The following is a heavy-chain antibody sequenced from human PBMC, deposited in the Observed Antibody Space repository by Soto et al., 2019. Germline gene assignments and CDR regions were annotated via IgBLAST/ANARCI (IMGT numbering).Heavy chain of an antibody. CDR1: GFTFSSYA. CDR3: AKDRRARGAVASSWFDP. J-gene: IGHJ5*02. D-gene: IGHD6-19*01. V-gene: IGHV3-23*01. Sequence: GGSLRLSCAASGFTFSSYAMSWVRQAPGKGLEWVSAISGSGGSTYYADSVKGRFTISRDNSKNTLYLQMNSLRAEDTAVYYCAKDRRARGAVASSWFDPWGQGTLVTVS. CDR2: ISGSGGST.